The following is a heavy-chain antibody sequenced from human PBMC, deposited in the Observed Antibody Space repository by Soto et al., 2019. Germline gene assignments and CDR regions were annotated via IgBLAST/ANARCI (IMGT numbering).Heavy chain of an antibody. CDR3: AGRSGYPGYFQN. CDR1: GGSISSGDYY. V-gene: IGHV4-30-4*01. J-gene: IGHJ1*01. Sequence: QVQLQESGPGLVKPSQTLSLTCTVSGGSISSGDYYWSWIRQPPGKGLEWIGYICYSGSTYYNPSLKSRLTISEDTSKNQSSLELSSVTAADTAGYYCAGRSGYPGYFQNWGQGTLVTVSS. CDR2: ICYSGST. D-gene: IGHD3-22*01.